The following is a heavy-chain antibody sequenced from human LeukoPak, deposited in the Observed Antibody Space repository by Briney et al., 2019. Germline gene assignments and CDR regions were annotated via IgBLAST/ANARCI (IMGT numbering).Heavy chain of an antibody. CDR2: IYSGGST. CDR3: GSSSSWSYIDY. D-gene: IGHD6-13*01. J-gene: IGHJ4*02. V-gene: IGHV3-53*01. CDR1: GFSVSNNY. Sequence: PGGSLRLSCAVSGFSVSNNYMSWVRQAPGKGLEWVSVIYSGGSTYYADSVKGRFTISRDNSKNTVYLQMNSLRAEDTAVYYCGSSSSWSYIDYWGQGTLVTVSS.